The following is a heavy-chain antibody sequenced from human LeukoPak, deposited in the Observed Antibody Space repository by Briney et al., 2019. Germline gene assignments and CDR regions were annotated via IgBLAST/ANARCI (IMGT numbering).Heavy chain of an antibody. CDR1: GFTFSSTW. V-gene: IGHV3-74*01. Sequence: GGSLRLSCAASGFTFSSTWMHWVRQAPGKGLVWVSRINSAGSSTTYADSVKGRFTISRDNAKNTLYLQMNSLRADDTAVYYCAREAAVAGTAFDIWGQGTMVTVSS. CDR2: INSAGSST. CDR3: AREAAVAGTAFDI. D-gene: IGHD6-19*01. J-gene: IGHJ3*02.